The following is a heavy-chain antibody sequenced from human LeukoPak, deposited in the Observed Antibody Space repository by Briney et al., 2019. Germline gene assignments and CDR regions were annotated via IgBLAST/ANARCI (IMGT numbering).Heavy chain of an antibody. CDR3: AREGGPYRPLDY. CDR1: GGSISNTNW. Sequence: PSETLSLTCTVSGGSISNTNWWTWVRPPPGKGLEWIGEVNLQGSTNYNPSLKSRVAISVDKSENHISLKLTSVTAADTAVYYCAREGGPYRPLDYSGQGTLVTVAS. V-gene: IGHV4-4*02. CDR2: VNLQGST. J-gene: IGHJ4*02.